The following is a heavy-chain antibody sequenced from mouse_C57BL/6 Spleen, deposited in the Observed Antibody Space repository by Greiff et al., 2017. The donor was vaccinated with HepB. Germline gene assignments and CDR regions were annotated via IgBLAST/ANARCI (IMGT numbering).Heavy chain of an antibody. CDR1: GYTSTDYY. CDR3: ARTREYYFDY. V-gene: IGHV1-26*01. CDR2: INPNNGGT. Sequence: EVQLQQSGPELVKPGASVKISCKASGYTSTDYYMNWVKQSHGKSLEWIGDINPNNGGTSYNQKFKGKATLTVDKSSSTAYMELRSLTSEDSAVYYCARTREYYFDYWSQGTTLTVSS. J-gene: IGHJ2*01.